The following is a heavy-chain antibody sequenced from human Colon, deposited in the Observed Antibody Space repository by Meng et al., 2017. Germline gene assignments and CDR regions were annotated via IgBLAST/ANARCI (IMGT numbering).Heavy chain of an antibody. CDR3: TRDGPSLYYYGSGSYEVSAFDI. J-gene: IGHJ3*02. Sequence: SLRLSCTASGFTFGDYAMSWFRQAPGKGLEWVGFIRSKAYGGTTEYAASVKGRFTISRDDSKSIAYLQMNSLKTEDTAVYYCTRDGPSLYYYGSGSYEVSAFDIWGQGTMVTVSS. CDR1: GFTFGDYA. D-gene: IGHD3-10*01. CDR2: IRSKAYGGTT. V-gene: IGHV3-49*03.